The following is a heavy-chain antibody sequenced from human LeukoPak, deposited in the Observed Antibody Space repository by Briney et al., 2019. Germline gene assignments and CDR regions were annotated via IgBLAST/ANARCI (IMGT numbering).Heavy chain of an antibody. J-gene: IGHJ5*02. V-gene: IGHV4-30-4*01. D-gene: IGHD5-12*01. CDR3: ASHSGYDTYNWFDP. Sequence: SETLPLTCTVSGGSISSGDYYWSWIRQPPGKGLEWIGYIYYSGSTYYNPSLKSRVTISVDTSKNQFSLKLSSVTAADTAVYYCASHSGYDTYNWFDPWGQGTLVTVSS. CDR1: GGSISSGDYY. CDR2: IYYSGST.